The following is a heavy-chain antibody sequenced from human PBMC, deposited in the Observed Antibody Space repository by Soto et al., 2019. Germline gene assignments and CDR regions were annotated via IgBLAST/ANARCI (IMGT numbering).Heavy chain of an antibody. CDR3: ARDWGIVVSPAVDFYYGLDV. D-gene: IGHD2-2*01. Sequence: QVQLVQSVAEVKRPGSSVKVSCKASGGTFSTYAISWVRQAPGQGLEWMGGIIPIIGTPNYAQKFQGRVTITADESTSTAYMEMASLRSEDTAVYFCARDWGIVVSPAVDFYYGLDVWGQGTTVTVSS. CDR1: GGTFSTYA. CDR2: IIPIIGTP. J-gene: IGHJ6*02. V-gene: IGHV1-69*01.